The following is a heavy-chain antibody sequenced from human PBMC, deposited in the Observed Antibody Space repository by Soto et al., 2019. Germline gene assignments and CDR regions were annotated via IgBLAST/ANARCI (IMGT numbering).Heavy chain of an antibody. CDR3: AKDPGGQLDYGMDV. V-gene: IGHV4-30-4*02. CDR1: GGSISSGDYY. CDR2: IYYSGST. Sequence: PSETLSLTCTVSGGSISSGDYYWSWIRQPPGKGLEWIGYIYYSGSTYYNPSLKSRVTISVDTSKNQFSLKLSSVTAADTAVYYCAKDPGGQLDYGMDVWGQGTTVTVSS. D-gene: IGHD6-6*01. J-gene: IGHJ6*02.